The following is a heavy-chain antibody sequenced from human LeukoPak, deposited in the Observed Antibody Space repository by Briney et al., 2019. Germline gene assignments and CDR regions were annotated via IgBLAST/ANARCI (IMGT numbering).Heavy chain of an antibody. Sequence: PSETLSLTCTMSGGAISGGYWSWIRQPPGKGLEWIGYIYDSGSTNYNPSLKSRVTMSVDTSKNQFSLKLSSVTAADTAVYYCARGFPTYGSGSPSDYWGQGTLVTVSS. D-gene: IGHD3-10*01. CDR3: ARGFPTYGSGSPSDY. CDR1: GGAISGGY. V-gene: IGHV4-59*12. J-gene: IGHJ4*02. CDR2: IYDSGST.